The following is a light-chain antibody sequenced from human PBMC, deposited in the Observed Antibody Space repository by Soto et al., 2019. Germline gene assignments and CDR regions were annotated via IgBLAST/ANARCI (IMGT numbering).Light chain of an antibody. V-gene: IGKV3-11*01. CDR2: DPS. J-gene: IGKJ5*01. CDR1: QSVKTF. Sequence: EIVVTQSRATLSLSPGERSTLSCMASQSVKTFLVWYQQRPCQAPRLLIYDPSHSAAGIPARFSGSGFGTDFTLTISSLEPEDAAVYYCQQRSNWPPTTFGQGTRLEIK. CDR3: QQRSNWPPTT.